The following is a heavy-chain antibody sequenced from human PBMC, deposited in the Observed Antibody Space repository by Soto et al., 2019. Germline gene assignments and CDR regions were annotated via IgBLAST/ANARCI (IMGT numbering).Heavy chain of an antibody. Sequence: QVQLVQSGAEVKKPGSSVKVSCKASGGTFSSYAISWVRQAPGQGLEWMGGIIPIFGTANYAQKFQGRVTITADESTSTAYMELSNLRSEDTAVYYCATITIFGVVTSNYYYYYGMDVWGQGTTVTVSS. J-gene: IGHJ6*02. D-gene: IGHD3-3*01. CDR3: ATITIFGVVTSNYYYYYGMDV. V-gene: IGHV1-69*01. CDR2: IIPIFGTA. CDR1: GGTFSSYA.